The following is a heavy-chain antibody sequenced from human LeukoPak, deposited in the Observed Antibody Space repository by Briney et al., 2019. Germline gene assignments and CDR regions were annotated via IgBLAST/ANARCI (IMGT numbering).Heavy chain of an antibody. CDR1: GGSISGYF. CDR2: IYYSGST. D-gene: IGHD3-10*01. Sequence: KSSETLSLTCTVSGGSISGYFWSWIRQPPGKGLEWIGSIYYSGSTYYNPSLKSRVTISVDTSKNQFSLKLSSVTAADTAVYYCASQGSIIRGNWFDPWGQGTLVTVSS. J-gene: IGHJ5*02. V-gene: IGHV4-39*01. CDR3: ASQGSIIRGNWFDP.